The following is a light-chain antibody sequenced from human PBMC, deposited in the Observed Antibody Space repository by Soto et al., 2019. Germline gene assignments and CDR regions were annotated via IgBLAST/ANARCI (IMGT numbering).Light chain of an antibody. J-gene: IGLJ1*01. CDR2: EVS. V-gene: IGLV2-8*01. CDR1: ISDVGGYNY. CDR3: RSYAGSNNFV. Sequence: QSLLTQPPSASGSPGQSVTISCTGTISDVGGYNYVSWYQQHPGKAPKLMIYEVSKRPSGVPDRFSGSKSGNTASLTVSGLQAEDEADYYCRSYAGSNNFVFGTGTKVTVL.